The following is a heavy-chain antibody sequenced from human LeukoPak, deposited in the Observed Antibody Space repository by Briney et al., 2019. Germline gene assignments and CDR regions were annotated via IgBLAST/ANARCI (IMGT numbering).Heavy chain of an antibody. D-gene: IGHD3-22*01. CDR3: ARLDSSGYYQHFDY. CDR1: GGSISSYY. V-gene: IGHV4-59*08. J-gene: IGHJ4*02. Sequence: PSETLSLTCTVSGGSISSYYWSWIRQPPGKGLEWIGYIYYSASTNYNTSLKSRVTISVDTSKNQFSLKLSSVTAADTAVYYCARLDSSGYYQHFDYWGQGTLVTVSS. CDR2: IYYSAST.